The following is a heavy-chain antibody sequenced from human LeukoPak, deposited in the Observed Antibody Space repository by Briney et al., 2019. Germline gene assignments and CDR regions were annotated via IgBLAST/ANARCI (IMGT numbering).Heavy chain of an antibody. CDR1: GFIFSMYG. D-gene: IGHD3-16*01. V-gene: IGHV3-30*03. CDR3: ARDAQEEGVY. CDR2: IAYDESNK. Sequence: GGSLRLSCAASGFIFSMYGMHWVRQAPGKGLEWVAVIAYDESNKYYADSVKGRFTISRDNSKNTLYLQMNSLRAEDTAVHYCARDAQEEGVYWGQGTLVTVSS. J-gene: IGHJ4*02.